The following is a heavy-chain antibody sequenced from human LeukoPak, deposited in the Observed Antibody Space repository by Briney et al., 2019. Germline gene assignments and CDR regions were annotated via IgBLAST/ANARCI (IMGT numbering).Heavy chain of an antibody. CDR2: INSDESTT. D-gene: IGHD3-10*01. CDR1: GFIFSSYW. V-gene: IGHV3-74*03. J-gene: IGHJ6*02. Sequence: GGSLRLSCAASGFIFSSYWMHWVRQAPGKGLVWVSRINSDESTTTYADSVKGRFTVSRDNAKNTLYLQMNSLRAEDTAVYYCARGLYTAMDVWGQGTTVTVSS. CDR3: ARGLYTAMDV.